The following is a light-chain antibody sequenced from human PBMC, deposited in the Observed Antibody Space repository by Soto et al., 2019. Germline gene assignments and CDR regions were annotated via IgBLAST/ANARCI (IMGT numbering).Light chain of an antibody. Sequence: AIQMTQSPSSLSASVGDRVTITCRASQGIRSDLGWYQQKPGKAPKFLIYGASSLQSSVPSRFSGSGSGTDFTLTISSLQPEDFATYYCLQDYNYPYTLGQGTKLEVK. J-gene: IGKJ2*01. CDR2: GAS. CDR3: LQDYNYPYT. CDR1: QGIRSD. V-gene: IGKV1-6*01.